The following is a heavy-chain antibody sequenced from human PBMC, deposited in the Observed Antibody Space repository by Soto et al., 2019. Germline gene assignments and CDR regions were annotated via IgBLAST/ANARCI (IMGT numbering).Heavy chain of an antibody. CDR3: ARGLQYYYDSSGPTGY. CDR1: GYTFTSYD. J-gene: IGHJ4*02. CDR2: MNPNSGNT. Sequence: ASVKVSCKASGYTFTSYDINWVRQATGQGLEWMGWMNPNSGNTGYAQKFQGRVTMTRNTSISTAYMELSSLRSEDTAVYYCARGLQYYYDSSGPTGYWGQGTLVTVSS. D-gene: IGHD3-22*01. V-gene: IGHV1-8*01.